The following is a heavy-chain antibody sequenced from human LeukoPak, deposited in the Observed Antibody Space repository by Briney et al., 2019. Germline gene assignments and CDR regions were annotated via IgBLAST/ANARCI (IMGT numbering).Heavy chain of an antibody. J-gene: IGHJ4*02. CDR3: ARGWGFVSYSSGWYVKGYFDY. CDR2: IYYSGST. CDR1: GGSISSSSYY. V-gene: IGHV4-39*07. Sequence: SETLSLTCTVSGGSISSSSYYWGWIRQPPGKGLEWIGSIYYSGSTYYNPSLKSRVTISVDTSKNQFSLKLSSVTAADTAVYYCARGWGFVSYSSGWYVKGYFDYWGQGTLVTVSS. D-gene: IGHD6-19*01.